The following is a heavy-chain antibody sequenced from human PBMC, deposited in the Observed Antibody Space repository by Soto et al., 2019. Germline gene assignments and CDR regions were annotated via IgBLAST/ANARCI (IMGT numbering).Heavy chain of an antibody. CDR3: AREALCSSTSCYAFDI. V-gene: IGHV3-33*01. Sequence: QVQLVESGGGVVQPGRSLRLSCAASGFTFSSYGMHWVRQAPGKGLEWVAVIWYDGSNKYYADSVKGRFTISRDNSKKTLYLQMNSLRAEDTAVYYCAREALCSSTSCYAFDIWGQGTMVTVSS. CDR2: IWYDGSNK. J-gene: IGHJ3*02. CDR1: GFTFSSYG. D-gene: IGHD2-2*01.